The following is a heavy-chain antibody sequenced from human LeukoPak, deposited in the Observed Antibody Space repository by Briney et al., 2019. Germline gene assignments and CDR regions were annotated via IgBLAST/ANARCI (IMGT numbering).Heavy chain of an antibody. V-gene: IGHV3-30*02. CDR3: AKFHITGTTPSYFDY. Sequence: QPGGSLRLSCAASGFTFSSYAMSWVRQAPGKGLGWVAFIRSDGSNIYYADSVKGRFTISRDNSQNTLYLQMNSLKTEDTAVYYCAKFHITGTTPSYFDYWGQGTLVTVSS. CDR2: IRSDGSNI. D-gene: IGHD1-7*01. J-gene: IGHJ4*02. CDR1: GFTFSSYA.